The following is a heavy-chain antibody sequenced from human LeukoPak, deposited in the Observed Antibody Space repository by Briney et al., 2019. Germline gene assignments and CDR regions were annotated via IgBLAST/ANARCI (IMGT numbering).Heavy chain of an antibody. D-gene: IGHD6-13*01. CDR1: GGSISSYY. J-gene: IGHJ6*02. CDR3: ASLRPSTIAAHYAMDV. V-gene: IGHV4-59*08. CDR2: IYHTGTT. Sequence: PSETLSLTCTVSGGSISSYYWSWIRQPPGQALEWIGYIYHTGTTNYNPSLRSRVTMSVDTSKNQFSLELNSVTAADTAVYYCASLRPSTIAAHYAMDVWGQGTTVTVSS.